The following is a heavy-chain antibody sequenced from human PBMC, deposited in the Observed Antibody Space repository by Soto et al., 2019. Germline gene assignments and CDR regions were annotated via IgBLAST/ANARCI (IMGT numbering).Heavy chain of an antibody. CDR2: IWYDGSNK. CDR1: GFTFSSYG. Sequence: QVQLVESGGGVVQPGRSLRLSCAASGFTFSSYGMHWVRQAPGKGLEWVAVIWYDGSNKYYADSVKGRLTISRDNSKNTLYLQMNSLRAEDTAVYYCARGGYYDFWSGYREYYYYMDVWGKGTTVTVSS. D-gene: IGHD3-3*01. CDR3: ARGGYYDFWSGYREYYYYMDV. V-gene: IGHV3-33*01. J-gene: IGHJ6*03.